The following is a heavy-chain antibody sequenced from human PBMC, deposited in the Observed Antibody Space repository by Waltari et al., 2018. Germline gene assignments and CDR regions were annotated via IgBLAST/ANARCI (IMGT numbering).Heavy chain of an antibody. CDR3: ARDLSIFGVVLYYFDY. D-gene: IGHD3-3*01. V-gene: IGHV1-2*02. CDR2: INPNSGGT. CDR1: GYTFTGYY. Sequence: QVQLVQSGAEVKKPGATVKVSCKASGYTFTGYYMHWVRQAPGQGLEWMGWINPNSGGTNYAQKFQGRVTMTRDTSISTAYMELSRLRSDDTAVYYCARDLSIFGVVLYYFDYWGQGTLVTVSS. J-gene: IGHJ4*02.